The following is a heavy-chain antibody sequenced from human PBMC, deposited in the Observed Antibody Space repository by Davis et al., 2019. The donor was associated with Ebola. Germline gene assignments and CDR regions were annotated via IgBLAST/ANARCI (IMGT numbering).Heavy chain of an antibody. Sequence: AASVKVSCKVSGYTLIESSVHWVRQAPGQGLEWMGIINPSGGSTSYAQKFQGRVTMTTDTSTSTVYMELRSLTFDDTAEYYCARGRNGGWDFDYWGQGTRVTVSS. J-gene: IGHJ4*02. CDR2: INPSGGST. V-gene: IGHV1-46*01. D-gene: IGHD6-19*01. CDR1: GYTLIESS. CDR3: ARGRNGGWDFDY.